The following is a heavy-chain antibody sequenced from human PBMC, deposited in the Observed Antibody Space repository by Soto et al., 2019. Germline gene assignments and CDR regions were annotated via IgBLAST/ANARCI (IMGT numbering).Heavy chain of an antibody. D-gene: IGHD3-16*01. Sequence: GGSLRVSCAASGLTFSSYGMHWVRQAPGKGLEWVAVIWYDGSNKYYADSVKGRFTISRDNSKNTLSLQMNSLRVEDSAVYYCVPRKGDPFTWGPGTLVTVSS. J-gene: IGHJ4*02. CDR2: IWYDGSNK. CDR3: VPRKGDPFT. CDR1: GLTFSSYG. V-gene: IGHV3-33*03.